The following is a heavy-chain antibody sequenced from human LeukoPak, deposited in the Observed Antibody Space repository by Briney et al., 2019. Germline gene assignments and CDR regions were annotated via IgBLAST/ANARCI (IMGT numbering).Heavy chain of an antibody. D-gene: IGHD6-19*01. Sequence: ASVKVSCKVSGYTLTELSMHWVRQAPGKGLEWMGGFDPEDGETIYAQKFQGRVTMTEDTSTDTAYMELSSLRSEDTAVYYCATYSSGWQATYYFDYWGQGTLVTVSS. CDR3: ATYSSGWQATYYFDY. V-gene: IGHV1-24*01. CDR1: GYTLTELS. CDR2: FDPEDGET. J-gene: IGHJ4*02.